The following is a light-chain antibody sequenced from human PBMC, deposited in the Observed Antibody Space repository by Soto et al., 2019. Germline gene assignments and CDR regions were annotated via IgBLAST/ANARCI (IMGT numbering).Light chain of an antibody. Sequence: DIQMTQSPSSLSASVGDKVTITCRAGQRISNFLNWYQQQPGKAPKLLIYGASNLQSRVPSRFRRSGSAKDFTLTIKILQPGDFATDYCRQTYNVPRNFCPGTKVEIK. CDR3: RQTYNVPRN. CDR1: QRISNF. V-gene: IGKV1-39*01. CDR2: GAS. J-gene: IGKJ3*01.